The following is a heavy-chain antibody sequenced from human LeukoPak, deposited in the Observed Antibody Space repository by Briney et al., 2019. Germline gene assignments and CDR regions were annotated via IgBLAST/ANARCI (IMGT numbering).Heavy chain of an antibody. Sequence: ASVKVSCKVSGYTLTELSMHWVRQAPGKGLGWMGGFDPEDGETIYAQKFQGRVTMTEDTSTDTAYMELSSLRSEDTAVYYCATDRIFYDSSGLFDYWGQGTLVTVSS. CDR2: FDPEDGET. CDR1: GYTLTELS. D-gene: IGHD3-22*01. V-gene: IGHV1-24*01. J-gene: IGHJ4*02. CDR3: ATDRIFYDSSGLFDY.